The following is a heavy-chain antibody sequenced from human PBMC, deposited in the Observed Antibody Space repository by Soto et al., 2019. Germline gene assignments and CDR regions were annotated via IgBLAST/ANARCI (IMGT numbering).Heavy chain of an antibody. CDR2: INSDGSST. Sequence: PGGSLRLSCAASEFTFSCYWMHWVRHAPGKGLVWVSRINSDGSSTSYADSVKGRFTISRDNAKNTLYLQMNSMRAEDTAVYYCAIRASYYDSSGYFDYWGQGTLVTVSS. CDR1: EFTFSCYW. CDR3: AIRASYYDSSGYFDY. D-gene: IGHD3-22*01. V-gene: IGHV3-74*01. J-gene: IGHJ4*02.